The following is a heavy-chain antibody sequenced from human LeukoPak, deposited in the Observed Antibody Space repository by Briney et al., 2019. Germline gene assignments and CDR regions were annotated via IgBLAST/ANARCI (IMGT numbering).Heavy chain of an antibody. J-gene: IGHJ4*02. CDR1: GYTFTGYY. CDR2: INPNSGGT. D-gene: IGHD3-10*01. V-gene: IGHV1-2*06. CDR3: ARGGYGSGSYGDY. Sequence: ASVKVSCKASGYTFTGYYMHWVRQAPGQGLEWMGRINPNSGGTNYAQKFRGRVTMTRDTSISTAYMELSRLRSDDTAVYYCARGGYGSGSYGDYWGQGTLVTVSS.